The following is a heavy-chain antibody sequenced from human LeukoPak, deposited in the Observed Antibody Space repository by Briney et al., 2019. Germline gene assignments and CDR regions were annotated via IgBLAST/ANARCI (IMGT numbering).Heavy chain of an antibody. J-gene: IGHJ5*02. CDR2: INHSGST. CDR1: GGSFSGYY. V-gene: IGHV4-34*01. CDR3: ARGRTIFGVVIRYNWFDP. Sequence: SETLSLTCAVYGGSFSGYYWSWIRQPPGKGLEWIGEINHSGSTNYNPSLKSRVTISVDTSKNQFSLKLSFVTAADTAVYYCARGRTIFGVVIRYNWFDPWGQGTLVTVSS. D-gene: IGHD3-3*01.